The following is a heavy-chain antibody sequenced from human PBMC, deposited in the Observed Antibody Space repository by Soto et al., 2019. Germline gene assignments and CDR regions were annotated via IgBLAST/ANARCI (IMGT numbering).Heavy chain of an antibody. CDR1: GFTFSSYG. D-gene: IGHD3-22*01. Sequence: TGGSLRLSCAASGFTFSSYGMHWVRQAPGKGLEWVAVISYDGSNKYYADSVKGRFTISRDNSKNTLYLQMNSLRAEDTAVYYCAKGSGYYYARDNYFDYWGQGTLVTVSS. CDR2: ISYDGSNK. V-gene: IGHV3-30*18. J-gene: IGHJ4*02. CDR3: AKGSGYYYARDNYFDY.